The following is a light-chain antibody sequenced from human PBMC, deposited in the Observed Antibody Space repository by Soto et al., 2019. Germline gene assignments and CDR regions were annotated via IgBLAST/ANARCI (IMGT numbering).Light chain of an antibody. CDR2: DTY. CDR3: QQYNNWFSIT. V-gene: IGKV3-15*01. J-gene: IGKJ5*01. CDR1: QSISSK. Sequence: EIVMTQSPATLSVSPGERATLSCRASQSISSKLAWYQQKPDQAPRLVIYDTYIRATGIPARFSGSGSGTEFTLTISSLQSEDFGVYYCQQYNNWFSITFGQGTRLEIK.